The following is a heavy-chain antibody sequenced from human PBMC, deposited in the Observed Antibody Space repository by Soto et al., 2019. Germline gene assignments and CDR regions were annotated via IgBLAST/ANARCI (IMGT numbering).Heavy chain of an antibody. D-gene: IGHD3-10*01. CDR2: IYYSGSP. CDR1: GGSISSRDYY. J-gene: IGHJ6*02. Sequence: QVQLQESGPGLVKPSQTLSLSCSVSGGSISSRDYYWSWIRHHPEKGLEWIGSIYYSGSPYYNPSLKSRVTMSLDTSMNEFSLKLTSVTAADTAVYYCARDKGGAALKGSGMDVWGQGTTVTVSS. V-gene: IGHV4-31*03. CDR3: ARDKGGAALKGSGMDV.